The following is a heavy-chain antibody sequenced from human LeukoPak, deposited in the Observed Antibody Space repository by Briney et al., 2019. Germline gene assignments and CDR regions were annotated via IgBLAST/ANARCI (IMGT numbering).Heavy chain of an antibody. V-gene: IGHV1-46*01. CDR1: VYTFTSYY. Sequence: ASVKVSCKASVYTFTSYYMHWVGQAPGQGLEWMEIINPSGSSTTYAQKFQGRVTMTRDTSTSTVYMELSSLRSEDTAVYYCARGDYSGRPDYWGQGTLVTVSS. CDR2: INPSGSST. CDR3: ARGDYSGRPDY. D-gene: IGHD1-26*01. J-gene: IGHJ4*02.